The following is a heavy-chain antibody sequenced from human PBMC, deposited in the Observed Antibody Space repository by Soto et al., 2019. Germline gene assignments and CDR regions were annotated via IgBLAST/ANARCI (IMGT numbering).Heavy chain of an antibody. CDR3: ATVTTWKFYYYYMDV. D-gene: IGHD4-17*01. CDR1: EFTFTTYW. Sequence: DVQLVESGGGLVQPGGSLRLSCAASEFTFTTYWMNWVRQAPGKGLEWVANIKQDGSERYYADFVKGRFTISRDNAKNSLFLQMSRLRAEDSAVYYCATVTTWKFYYYYMDVWGKGTTVTVSS. J-gene: IGHJ6*03. V-gene: IGHV3-7*01. CDR2: IKQDGSER.